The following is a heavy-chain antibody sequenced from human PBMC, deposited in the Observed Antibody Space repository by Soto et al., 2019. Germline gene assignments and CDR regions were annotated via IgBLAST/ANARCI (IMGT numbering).Heavy chain of an antibody. D-gene: IGHD2-15*01. V-gene: IGHV1-3*01. Sequence: ASVKFSCKASGYTFTSHAMHWLRQARGQRLEWMGWINAGNGNTKYSQKFQGRVTITRDTSASTAYMELSSLRSEDTAVYYCARAGVGGTLSGPDVCGQGTTVTVSS. CDR2: INAGNGNT. CDR1: GYTFTSHA. J-gene: IGHJ6*02. CDR3: ARAGVGGTLSGPDV.